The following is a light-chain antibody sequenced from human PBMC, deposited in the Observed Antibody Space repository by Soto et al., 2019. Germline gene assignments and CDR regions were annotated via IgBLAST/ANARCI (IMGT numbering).Light chain of an antibody. CDR3: QQTSAFPRT. CDR2: GAS. Sequence: DIQMTQSPSSVSASVGDRLTITCRASRDISNSLAWYQQTPGKAPKLLLRGASSLHRGVPSRFSGGGAGTEFTLTISSLQPEDFATYYCQQTSAFPRTFGQGTKXDVK. V-gene: IGKV1-12*01. CDR1: RDISNS. J-gene: IGKJ1*01.